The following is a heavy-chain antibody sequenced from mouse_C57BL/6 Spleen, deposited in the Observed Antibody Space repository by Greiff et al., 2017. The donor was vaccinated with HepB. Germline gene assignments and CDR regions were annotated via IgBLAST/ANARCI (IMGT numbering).Heavy chain of an antibody. V-gene: IGHV5-17*01. Sequence: DVMLVESGGGLVKPGGSLKLSCAASGFTFSDYGMHWVRQAPEKGLEWVAYISSGSSTIYYADTVKGRFTISRDNATNTLFLQMTRLRSEDTAMYYCARPTTDDWYFDVWGTGTTVTVSS. CDR1: GFTFSDYG. D-gene: IGHD1-1*01. CDR2: ISSGSSTI. J-gene: IGHJ1*03. CDR3: ARPTTDDWYFDV.